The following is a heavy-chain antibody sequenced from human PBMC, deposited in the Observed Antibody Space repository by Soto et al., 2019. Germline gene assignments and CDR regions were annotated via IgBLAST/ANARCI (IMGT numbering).Heavy chain of an antibody. CDR1: GFTFSHPW. V-gene: IGHV3-15*01. CDR3: TTDLWYGELLLGY. D-gene: IGHD3-10*01. CDR2: IKSKTDGETT. Sequence: GGSLRLSCAASGFTFSHPWLTWVRQAPGKVLEWVGRIKSKTDGETTDYAAPVKGRFTISRDDSKNTLYLQMNSLKTEDTAVYYCTTDLWYGELLLGYWGQGALVTVSS. J-gene: IGHJ4*02.